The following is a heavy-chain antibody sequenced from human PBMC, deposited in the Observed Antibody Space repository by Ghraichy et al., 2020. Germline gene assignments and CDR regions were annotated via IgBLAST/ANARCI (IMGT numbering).Heavy chain of an antibody. D-gene: IGHD3-3*01. V-gene: IGHV1-8*01. CDR1: GYTFTSYD. CDR2: MNPNSGNT. Sequence: ASVKVSCKASGYTFTSYDINWVRQATGQGLEWMGWMNPNSGNTGYAQKFQGRVTMTRNTSISTAYMELSSLRSEDTAVYYCAGGTYDYDFWSGYYVRDYYYYGMDVWGQGTTVTVSS. J-gene: IGHJ6*02. CDR3: AGGTYDYDFWSGYYVRDYYYYGMDV.